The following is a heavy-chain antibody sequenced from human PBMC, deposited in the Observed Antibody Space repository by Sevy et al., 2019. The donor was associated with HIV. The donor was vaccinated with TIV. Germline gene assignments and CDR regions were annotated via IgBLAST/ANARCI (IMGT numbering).Heavy chain of an antibody. D-gene: IGHD3-10*01. V-gene: IGHV3-7*03. CDR3: ARASRITMVRGVTGAFDI. CDR2: IKQDGSEK. Sequence: GGSLRLSCAASGLTFSSYWMSWVRQAPGKGLEWVADIKQDGSEKYYVDSVKGRFTISRDNAKNSLYLQMNSLRAEDTAVYYCARASRITMVRGVTGAFDIWGQWTMVTVSS. J-gene: IGHJ3*02. CDR1: GLTFSSYW.